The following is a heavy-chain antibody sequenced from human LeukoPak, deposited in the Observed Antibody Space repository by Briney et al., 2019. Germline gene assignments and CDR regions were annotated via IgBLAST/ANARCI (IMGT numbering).Heavy chain of an antibody. CDR1: GVSMSSSSYY. D-gene: IGHD2-21*02. Sequence: SQTLSLTCTVSGVSMSSSSYYWAWIRQSPGKGLEWFGSVYYSGTTHYESSLKSRVSISIDTSKTQFALKVNSVTVADTAVYYCARILDLVTTKTIDYWGQGSLVIVSS. V-gene: IGHV4-39*06. J-gene: IGHJ4*02. CDR3: ARILDLVTTKTIDY. CDR2: VYYSGTT.